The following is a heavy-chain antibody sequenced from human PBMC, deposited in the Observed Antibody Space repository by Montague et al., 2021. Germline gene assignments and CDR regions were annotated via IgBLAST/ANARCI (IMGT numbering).Heavy chain of an antibody. D-gene: IGHD6-25*01. V-gene: IGHV4-4*07. Sequence: SETLSLTCTVFGDSINTYSWSWIRQPPGKGLEWIGRLSNGGSTNSNPSLNSRVSMSVDTSKNQFSLKLSSVTAADTAVYFCARDTVGASGYFYYYYMDVWGRGTAVTVSS. CDR2: LSNGGST. CDR3: ARDTVGASGYFYYYYMDV. CDR1: GDSINTYS. J-gene: IGHJ6*03.